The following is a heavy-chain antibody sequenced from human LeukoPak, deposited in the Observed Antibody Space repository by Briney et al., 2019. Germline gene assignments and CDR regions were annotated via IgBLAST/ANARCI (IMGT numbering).Heavy chain of an antibody. CDR2: IYTSGST. J-gene: IGHJ4*02. CDR1: GGSISSYY. CDR3: ARGSRNYNDYGDYYFDY. Sequence: SETLSLTCTVSGGSISSYYWSWIRQPAGKGLEWIGRIYTSGSTNYNPSLKSRVTMSVDTSKNQFSLKLSSVTAADTAVYYCARGSRNYNDYGDYYFDYWGQGTLVTVSS. D-gene: IGHD4-17*01. V-gene: IGHV4-4*07.